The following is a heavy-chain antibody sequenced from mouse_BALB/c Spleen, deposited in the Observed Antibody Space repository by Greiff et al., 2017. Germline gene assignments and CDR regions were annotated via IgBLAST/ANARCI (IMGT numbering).Heavy chain of an antibody. CDR3: ARGGYYRYDWFAY. CDR1: GFTFSSYG. J-gene: IGHJ3*01. CDR2: INSNGGST. Sequence: VQLVESGGGLVQPGGSLKLSCAASGFTFSSYGMSWVRQTPDKRLELVATINSNGGSTYYPDSVKGRFTISRDNAKNTLYLQMSSLKSEDTAMYYCARGGYYRYDWFAYWGQGTLVTVSA. D-gene: IGHD2-14*01. V-gene: IGHV5-6-3*01.